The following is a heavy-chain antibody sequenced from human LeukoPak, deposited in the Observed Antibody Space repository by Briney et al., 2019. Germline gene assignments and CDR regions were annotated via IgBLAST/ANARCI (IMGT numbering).Heavy chain of an antibody. D-gene: IGHD3-22*01. J-gene: IGHJ3*02. CDR1: GGSFSGYY. V-gene: IGHV4-34*01. CDR3: ASTYDSSGYYGGAHAFDI. CDR2: IYYSGST. Sequence: SETLSLTCAVYGGSFSGYYWSWIRQPPGKGLEWIGSIYYSGSTYYNPSLKSRVTISVDTSKNQFSLKLSSVTAADTAVYYCASTYDSSGYYGGAHAFDIWGQGTMVTVSS.